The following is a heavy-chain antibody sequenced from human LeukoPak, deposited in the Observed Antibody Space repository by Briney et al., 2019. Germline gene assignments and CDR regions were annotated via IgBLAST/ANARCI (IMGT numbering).Heavy chain of an antibody. Sequence: GGSLRLSCAASGFTFSSYEMNWVRQAPGKGLEWVSYISSSGSTIYYADSVKGRFTISRDNAKNSLYLQMNSLRAEDTALYYCARGTSGWFIPTRFDHWGQGTLVTVSS. CDR1: GFTFSSYE. J-gene: IGHJ4*02. CDR3: ARGTSGWFIPTRFDH. V-gene: IGHV3-48*03. CDR2: ISSSGSTI. D-gene: IGHD6-19*01.